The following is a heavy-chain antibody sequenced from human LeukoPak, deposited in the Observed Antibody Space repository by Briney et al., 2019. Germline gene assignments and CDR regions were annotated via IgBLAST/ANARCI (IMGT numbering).Heavy chain of an antibody. CDR1: GGSISSGSYY. V-gene: IGHV4-61*02. CDR2: IYTSGST. Sequence: SQTLSLTCTVSGGSISSGSYYWSWIRQPAGKGLEWIGRIYTSGSTNYNPSLKSRVTISIDTSKDQFSLKLSSVTVADTAVYYCARSRGYSYGTTFLDYWGQGTLVTVSS. D-gene: IGHD5-18*01. CDR3: ARSRGYSYGTTFLDY. J-gene: IGHJ4*02.